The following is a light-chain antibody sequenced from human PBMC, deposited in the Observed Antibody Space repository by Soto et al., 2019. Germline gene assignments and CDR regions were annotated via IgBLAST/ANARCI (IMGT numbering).Light chain of an antibody. J-gene: IGKJ4*01. V-gene: IGKV1-33*01. Sequence: DIKMTQSPSSLSASVGDRVTLTCQASEDVSDYVNWYQQKPGRAPKLLIYDASKLETGGSSRFSGSGSGTHFTFTIRDLQPEDFATYYCQLYRNVVLTFGGGTRVDI. CDR1: EDVSDY. CDR2: DAS. CDR3: QLYRNVVLT.